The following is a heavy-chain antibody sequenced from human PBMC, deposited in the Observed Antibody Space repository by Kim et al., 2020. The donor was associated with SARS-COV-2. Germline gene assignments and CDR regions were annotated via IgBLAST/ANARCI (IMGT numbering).Heavy chain of an antibody. V-gene: IGHV3-9*01. Sequence: GGSLRLSCVASGFNFDDFALHWVRQVPGQGLEWVARITSDGVTAPYADYVQGRFTISRDNAKGTLYLDMSGLKVEDRAVYYCVKDERTPFSYSPIALDV. CDR1: GFNFDDFA. CDR3: VKDERTPFSYSPIALDV. CDR2: ITSDGVTA. J-gene: IGHJ6*01. D-gene: IGHD3-10*01.